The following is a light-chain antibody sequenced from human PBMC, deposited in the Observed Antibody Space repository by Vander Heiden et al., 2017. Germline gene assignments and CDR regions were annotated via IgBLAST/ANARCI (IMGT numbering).Light chain of an antibody. CDR1: QSVSSSY. Sequence: CRASQSVSSSYLAWYQQKPGQAPRLLIYGASSRATGIPDRFSGSGSGTDFTLTISRLEPEDFAVYYCQQYGSSLLTFGGGTKVEIK. CDR2: GAS. CDR3: QQYGSSLLT. J-gene: IGKJ4*01. V-gene: IGKV3-20*01.